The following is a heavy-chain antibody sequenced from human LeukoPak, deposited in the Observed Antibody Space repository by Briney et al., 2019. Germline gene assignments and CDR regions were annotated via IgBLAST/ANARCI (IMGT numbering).Heavy chain of an antibody. CDR1: GYTFIGYY. CDR3: ARSTVKVGYYYYYMDV. J-gene: IGHJ6*03. D-gene: IGHD4-17*01. V-gene: IGHV1-2*02. CDR2: INPNSGGT. Sequence: ASVKVSCKASGYTFIGYYMHWVRQAPGQGLEWMGWINPNSGGTNYAQKFQGRVTMTRDTSISTAYMELSRLRSDDTAVYYCARSTVKVGYYYYYMDVWGKGTTVTVSS.